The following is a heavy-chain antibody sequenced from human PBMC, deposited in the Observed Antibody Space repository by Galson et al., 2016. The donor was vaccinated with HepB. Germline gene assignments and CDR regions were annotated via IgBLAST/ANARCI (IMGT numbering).Heavy chain of an antibody. CDR1: GYSFINHW. Sequence: QSGAEVKKPGESLRISCAGSGYSFINHWIVWVRQMPGKGLEWIGIIYPGDSDPRYSPSFKGQLTIPADKSIGTAYLQWSRLKASDTAMYYCARGNSWSSLPYFEYWGQGTLVTVSS. D-gene: IGHD1-26*01. J-gene: IGHJ4*02. CDR3: ARGNSWSSLPYFEY. CDR2: IYPGDSDP. V-gene: IGHV5-51*01.